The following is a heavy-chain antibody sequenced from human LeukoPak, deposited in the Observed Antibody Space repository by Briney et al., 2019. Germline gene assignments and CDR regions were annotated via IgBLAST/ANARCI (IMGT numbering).Heavy chain of an antibody. J-gene: IGHJ5*02. V-gene: IGHV4-38-2*02. D-gene: IGHD1-1*01. CDR3: ARDPASTGTTYNWFDP. CDR1: GYSISSGYY. Sequence: PSETLSLTCTVSGYSISSGYYWGWIRQPPGKGLEWIGSIYHSGSTYYNPSLKSRVTISVDTSKNQFSLKLSSVTAADTAVYYCARDPASTGTTYNWFDPWGQGTLVTVSS. CDR2: IYHSGST.